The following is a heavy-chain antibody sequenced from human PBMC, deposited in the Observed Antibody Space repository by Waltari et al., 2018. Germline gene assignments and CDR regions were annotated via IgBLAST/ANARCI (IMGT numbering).Heavy chain of an antibody. J-gene: IGHJ4*02. CDR3: ARDGYNYVIDQ. D-gene: IGHD1-1*01. CDR2: IKQDGSEK. CDR1: GFSFSSYW. V-gene: IGHV3-7*01. Sequence: EVQLVESGGGLVQPGGSLRLSCTVSGFSFSSYWMSWVRQAPGKGLEWVANIKQDGSEKYYVDSGKGRFTISRDNAKNSLYLQMNSPRAEDTAVYFCARDGYNYVIDQWGQGTLVSVSS.